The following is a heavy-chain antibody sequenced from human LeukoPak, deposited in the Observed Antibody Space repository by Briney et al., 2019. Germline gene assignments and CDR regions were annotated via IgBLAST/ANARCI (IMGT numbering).Heavy chain of an antibody. CDR2: ISYDGDNK. J-gene: IGHJ5*02. V-gene: IGHV3-30*04. Sequence: GGSLRLSCAAPGFTFSSYSMHWVRQAPGKGLEWGAIISYDGDNKYYADSVKGRFTISRDNSKNTLYLQINSLRPEDTALYYCARAPLGTSVQRYNWFDPWGQGTLVTVSS. CDR3: ARAPLGTSVQRYNWFDP. D-gene: IGHD1-7*01. CDR1: GFTFSSYS.